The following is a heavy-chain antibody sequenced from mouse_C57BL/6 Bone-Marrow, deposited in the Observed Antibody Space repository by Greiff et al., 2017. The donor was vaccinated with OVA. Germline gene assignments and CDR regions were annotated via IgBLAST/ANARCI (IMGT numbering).Heavy chain of an antibody. CDR3: ARWATVVARGFHYFDY. CDR1: GYTFTNYW. V-gene: IGHV1-63*01. D-gene: IGHD1-1*01. CDR2: IYPGGGYT. J-gene: IGHJ2*01. Sequence: QVQLKQSGAELVRPGTSVKMSCKASGYTFTNYWIGWAKQRPGHGLEWIGDIYPGGGYTNYNEKFKGKATLTADKSSSTAYMQFSSLTSEDSAIYYWARWATVVARGFHYFDYWGQGTTLTVSS.